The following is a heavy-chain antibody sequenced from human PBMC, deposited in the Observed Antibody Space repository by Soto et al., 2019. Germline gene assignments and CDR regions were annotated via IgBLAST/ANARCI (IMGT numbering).Heavy chain of an antibody. CDR2: IIPIFGTA. Sequence: ASVKVSCKASGGTFSSYTISWVRQAPGQGLEWMGGIIPIFGTANYAQKFQGRVTITADESTSTAYMELSSLRSEDTAVYYCARAEIVVVTAMPPKFYYYYGMDVWGQGTTVTVSS. V-gene: IGHV1-69*13. J-gene: IGHJ6*02. CDR3: ARAEIVVVTAMPPKFYYYYGMDV. CDR1: GGTFSSYT. D-gene: IGHD2-21*02.